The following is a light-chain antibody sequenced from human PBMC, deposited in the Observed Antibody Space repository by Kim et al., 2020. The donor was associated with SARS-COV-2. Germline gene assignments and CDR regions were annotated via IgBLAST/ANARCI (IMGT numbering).Light chain of an antibody. CDR1: QSVSNNF. CDR2: DTS. V-gene: IGKV3-20*01. J-gene: IGKJ1*01. CDR3: QQYGSSKT. Sequence: LSPGERATPPCRASQSVSNNFLAWYQQKPGQAPRLLIYDTSSRAAGIPDRFSGGGSGTDFTLTISRLEPEDFAVYYCQQYGSSKTFGQGTKVDIK.